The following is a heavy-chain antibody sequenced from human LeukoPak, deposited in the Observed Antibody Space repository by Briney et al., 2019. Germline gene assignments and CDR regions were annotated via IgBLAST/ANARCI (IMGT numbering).Heavy chain of an antibody. D-gene: IGHD4-17*01. CDR3: AKVGAAIDYGDYGHFDH. V-gene: IGHV3-33*06. Sequence: GGSLRLSCAASGFTFSSYGMHWVRQAPGKGLEWVAVIWYDGSKKYYADSVKGRFTISRDNSKNTLYLQMNSLRAEDTAVYYCAKVGAAIDYGDYGHFDHWGQGTLVTVSS. CDR2: IWYDGSKK. CDR1: GFTFSSYG. J-gene: IGHJ4*02.